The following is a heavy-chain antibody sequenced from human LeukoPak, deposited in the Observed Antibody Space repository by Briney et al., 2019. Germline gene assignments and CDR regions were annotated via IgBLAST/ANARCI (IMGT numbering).Heavy chain of an antibody. V-gene: IGHV3-21*01. CDR2: ISRSSSYI. CDR1: GFTFSSYS. Sequence: GGSLRLSCAASGFTFSSYSMNWVRQAPGKGLEWVSSISRSSSYIYCADSVKGRFTISRDNPKNSVYLQMNSLRAEDTAVYYCARVFPYCSSTSCYGASYYYYGMDVWGQGTTVTVSS. CDR3: ARVFPYCSSTSCYGASYYYYGMDV. D-gene: IGHD2-2*01. J-gene: IGHJ6*02.